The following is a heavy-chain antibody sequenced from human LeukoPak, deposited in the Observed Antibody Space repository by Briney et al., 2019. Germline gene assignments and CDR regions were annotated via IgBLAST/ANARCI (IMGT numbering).Heavy chain of an antibody. D-gene: IGHD6-19*01. CDR2: IYYSGST. Sequence: SETLSLTCTVAGGSISSYYWSWIRQPPGKGLEWIGYIYYSGSTNYNPSLKSRVTISVDTSKNQFSLKLSSVTAADTAVYYRARHVSSGWYYFDYWGQGTLVTVSS. V-gene: IGHV4-59*08. J-gene: IGHJ4*02. CDR3: ARHVSSGWYYFDY. CDR1: GGSISSYY.